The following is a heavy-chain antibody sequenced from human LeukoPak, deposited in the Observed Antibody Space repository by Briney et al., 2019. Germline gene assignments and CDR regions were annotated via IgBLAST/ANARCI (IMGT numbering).Heavy chain of an antibody. CDR2: INPNSGGT. D-gene: IGHD5-18*01. Sequence: ASVKVSCKASGYTFTGYYMHWVRRAPGQGREWMGWINPNSGGTNYAQKFQGRVTMTRDTSISTAYMELSRLRSDDTAVYYCAGEDQLWLNRCYDYWGQGTLLTVSS. CDR1: GYTFTGYY. J-gene: IGHJ4*02. CDR3: AGEDQLWLNRCYDY. V-gene: IGHV1-2*02.